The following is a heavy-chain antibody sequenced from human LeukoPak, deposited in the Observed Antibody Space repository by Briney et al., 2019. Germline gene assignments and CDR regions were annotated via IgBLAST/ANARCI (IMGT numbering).Heavy chain of an antibody. CDR2: INWNGGST. Sequence: GGSLRLSCAASGFTFDDYGMSWVRQAPGKGLEWVSGINWNGGSTGYTDSVKGRFTISRDTAKNSLYLQMNSLRAEDTALYYCARLSGPGSGWTTLDYWGQGTLVTVSS. V-gene: IGHV3-20*04. D-gene: IGHD6-19*01. CDR1: GFTFDDYG. J-gene: IGHJ4*02. CDR3: ARLSGPGSGWTTLDY.